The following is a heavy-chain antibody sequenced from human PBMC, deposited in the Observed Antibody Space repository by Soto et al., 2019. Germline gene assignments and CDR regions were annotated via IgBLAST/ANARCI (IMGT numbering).Heavy chain of an antibody. CDR1: GGSISSYY. CDR3: ARAWPGYSGYDNYYYGMDV. J-gene: IGHJ6*02. V-gene: IGHV4-59*12. D-gene: IGHD5-12*01. Sequence: SETLSLTCTVSGGSISSYYWSWIRQPPGKGLEWIGYIYYSGSTNYNPSLKSRVTMSVDTSKNQFSLKLSSVTAADTAVYYCARAWPGYSGYDNYYYGMDVWGQGTTVTVSS. CDR2: IYYSGST.